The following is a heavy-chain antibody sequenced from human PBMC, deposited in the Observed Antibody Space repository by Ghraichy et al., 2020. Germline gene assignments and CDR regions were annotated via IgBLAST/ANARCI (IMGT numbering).Heavy chain of an antibody. Sequence: GSLRLSCAASGFTVSNNYMNWVRQAPGKGLEWVSTIHSGVATYYADSVKGRFTISRDNSKNTLYLQMNSLRVDDTAVYYCARGLEYNWNDLGYWGQGTLVTVSS. CDR3: ARGLEYNWNDLGY. D-gene: IGHD1-20*01. V-gene: IGHV3-53*01. CDR1: GFTVSNNY. J-gene: IGHJ4*02. CDR2: IHSGVAT.